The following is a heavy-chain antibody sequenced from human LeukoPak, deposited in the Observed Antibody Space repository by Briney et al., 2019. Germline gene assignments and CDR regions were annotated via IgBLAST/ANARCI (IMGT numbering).Heavy chain of an antibody. CDR3: ARTIPDYTRYSSGWYEGGYYFDY. Sequence: SQTLSLTCTVSGGSISSGSYYWSWIRQPAGKGLEWIGRIYTGGSTNYNPSLKSRVTISVDTSKNQFSLKLSPVTAADTAVYYCARTIPDYTRYSSGWYEGGYYFDYWGQGTLVTVSS. CDR1: GGSISSGSYY. V-gene: IGHV4-61*02. CDR2: IYTGGST. J-gene: IGHJ4*02. D-gene: IGHD6-19*01.